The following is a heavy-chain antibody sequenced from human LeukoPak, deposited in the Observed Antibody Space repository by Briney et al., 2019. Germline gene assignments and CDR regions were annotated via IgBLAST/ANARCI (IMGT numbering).Heavy chain of an antibody. Sequence: GGSLRLSCAASGFTFSSYGMHWVRQAPGKGLEWVAGISYDGSNKYYADSVKGRFTISRDNSKNTLYLQMNSLRAEDTAVYYCAIQGDSSGYYPDYWGQGTLVTVSS. V-gene: IGHV3-30*03. CDR2: ISYDGSNK. CDR3: AIQGDSSGYYPDY. D-gene: IGHD3-22*01. J-gene: IGHJ4*02. CDR1: GFTFSSYG.